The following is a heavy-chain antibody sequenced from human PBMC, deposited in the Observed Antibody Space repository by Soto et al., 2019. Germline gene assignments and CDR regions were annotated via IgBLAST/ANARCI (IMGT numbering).Heavy chain of an antibody. J-gene: IGHJ3*02. Sequence: EVQLVESGGGLVQPGGSLRLSCAASGFTFSSYSMNWVCQAPGKGLEWVSYISSSSSTIYYADSVKGRFTIFRDNAKNSLYLQMNSLRDDDTAVYYCARPLAARLYVGADDAFDIWGQGTMVTVSS. CDR3: ARPLAARLYVGADDAFDI. V-gene: IGHV3-48*02. CDR1: GFTFSSYS. D-gene: IGHD6-6*01. CDR2: ISSSSSTI.